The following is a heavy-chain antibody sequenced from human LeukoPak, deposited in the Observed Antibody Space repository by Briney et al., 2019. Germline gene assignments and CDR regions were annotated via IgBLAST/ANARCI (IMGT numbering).Heavy chain of an antibody. CDR1: GYTFTSYD. Sequence: ASVKVSCKDSGYTFTSYDINWVRQATGQGLEWRGWMNPNSGNTGYAQKFQGRVTITRNTSISTAYMELSSLRSEDTAVYYCARADYGDFKRGDFDSWGQGTLVTVSS. CDR2: MNPNSGNT. D-gene: IGHD4-17*01. J-gene: IGHJ5*01. V-gene: IGHV1-8*03. CDR3: ARADYGDFKRGDFDS.